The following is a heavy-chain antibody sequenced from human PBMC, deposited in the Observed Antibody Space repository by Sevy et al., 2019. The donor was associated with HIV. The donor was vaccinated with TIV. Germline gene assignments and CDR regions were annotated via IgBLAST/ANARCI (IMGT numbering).Heavy chain of an antibody. J-gene: IGHJ4*02. D-gene: IGHD2-15*01. CDR2: IKSNPDGGTT. Sequence: GGSLRLSCAASGLIFRNLWMNWVRQAPGKGLEWVGRIKSNPDGGTTDYATPVKGRFTISRDDSKNTLFLQMNSLRTEDTALYYCSTAVPHTGCSNGLHWGQGTLVTVSS. V-gene: IGHV3-15*01. CDR1: GLIFRNLW. CDR3: STAVPHTGCSNGLH.